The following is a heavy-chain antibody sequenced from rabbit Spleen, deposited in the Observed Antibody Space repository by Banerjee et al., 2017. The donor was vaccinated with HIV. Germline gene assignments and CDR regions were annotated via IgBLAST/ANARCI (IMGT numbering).Heavy chain of an antibody. CDR3: ARDSGTSFSSYGMDL. J-gene: IGHJ6*01. Sequence: QSLEESGGDLVKPGASLTLTCTASGFSFSAVHWIYWVRQAPGKGLELLACIDAGSGGSTYYATWAKGRFTISKPSSTTVTLQMTSLTVADTATYFCARDSGTSFSSYGMDLWGQGTLVTVS. D-gene: IGHD8-1*01. CDR2: IDAGSGGST. V-gene: IGHV1S40*01. CDR1: GFSFSAVHW.